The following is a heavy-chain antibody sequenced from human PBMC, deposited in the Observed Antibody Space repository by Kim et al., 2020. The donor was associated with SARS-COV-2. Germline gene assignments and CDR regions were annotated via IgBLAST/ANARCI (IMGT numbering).Heavy chain of an antibody. V-gene: IGHV5-10-1*01. CDR3: GRQLSVPVYGLDV. Sequence: NYGPSCQGHVTISADKSINTAYLQWSTLTASDTAIYYCGRQLSVPVYGLDVWGQGTTVTVSS. J-gene: IGHJ6*02. D-gene: IGHD2-15*01.